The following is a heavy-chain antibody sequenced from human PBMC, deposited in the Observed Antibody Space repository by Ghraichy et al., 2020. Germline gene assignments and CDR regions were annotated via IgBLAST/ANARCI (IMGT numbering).Heavy chain of an antibody. CDR3: ARGQIGGHGKVVDY. CDR2: IYYSGTT. D-gene: IGHD4-23*01. CDR1: GGSISGFY. J-gene: IGHJ4*02. Sequence: SETLSLTCTVSGGSISGFYWSWIRQPPGKGLEWIGYIYYSGTTNYNPSLKSRVTISVDTSKNQFSLKLSSVTAADTAVYYCARGQIGGHGKVVDYWGQGTLVTVSS. V-gene: IGHV4-59*01.